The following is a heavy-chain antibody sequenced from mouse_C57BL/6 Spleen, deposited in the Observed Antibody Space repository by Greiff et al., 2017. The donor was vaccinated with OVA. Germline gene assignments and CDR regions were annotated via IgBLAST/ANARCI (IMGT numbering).Heavy chain of an antibody. J-gene: IGHJ2*01. V-gene: IGHV1-54*01. CDR2: INPGSGGT. CDR3: ARGHGPGYFDY. Sequence: QVQLKESGAELVRPGTSVKVSCKASGYAFTNYLIEWVKQRPGQGLEWIGVINPGSGGTNYNEKFKGKATLTADKSSSTAYMQLSSLTSEDSAVYYCARGHGPGYFDYWGQGTTLTVSS. D-gene: IGHD1-1*01. CDR1: GYAFTNYL.